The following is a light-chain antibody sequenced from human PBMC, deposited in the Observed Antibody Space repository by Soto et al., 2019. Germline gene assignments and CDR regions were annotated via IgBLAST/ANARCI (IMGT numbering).Light chain of an antibody. V-gene: IGKV1-33*01. CDR2: DAS. CDR1: RDISVY. J-gene: IGKJ2*01. CDR3: QQYDNLPPYT. Sequence: DLQVTQSPSSLAVSVGDRVTITCQASRDISVYLNWYQQKPGKPPQLLVFDASNLQTGVPSRFSGSGSGTHFTFTINNLQPEDVATYYCQQYDNLPPYTFGQGTKLEIK.